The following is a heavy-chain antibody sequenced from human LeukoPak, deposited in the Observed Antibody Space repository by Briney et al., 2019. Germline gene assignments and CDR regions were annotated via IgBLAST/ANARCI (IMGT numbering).Heavy chain of an antibody. V-gene: IGHV4-34*01. Sequence: SETLSLTCAVYGGSFSGYYWSWIRQPPGKGLEWIGEINHCGSTNYNPSLKSRVTISVDTSKNQFSLKLSSVTAADTAVYYCARDEYSSSWPYYFDYWGQGTLVTVSS. J-gene: IGHJ4*02. D-gene: IGHD6-13*01. CDR3: ARDEYSSSWPYYFDY. CDR1: GGSFSGYY. CDR2: INHCGST.